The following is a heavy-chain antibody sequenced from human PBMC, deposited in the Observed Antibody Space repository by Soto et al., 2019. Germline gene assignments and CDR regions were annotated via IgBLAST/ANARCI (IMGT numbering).Heavy chain of an antibody. Sequence: PGGSLRLSCAASGFTFSDYYMSWIRQAPGKGLEWVSYIISSSSYTNYADSVKGRFTISRDNAKNSLYLQMNSLRAEDTAVYYCARDSSGWKFYYYGMDVWGQGTTVTVSS. CDR3: ARDSSGWKFYYYGMDV. J-gene: IGHJ6*02. D-gene: IGHD6-19*01. CDR1: GFTFSDYY. V-gene: IGHV3-11*05. CDR2: IISSSSYT.